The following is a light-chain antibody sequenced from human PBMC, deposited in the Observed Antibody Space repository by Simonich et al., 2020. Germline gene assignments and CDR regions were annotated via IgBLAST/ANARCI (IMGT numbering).Light chain of an antibody. CDR1: SSDVGGYNY. CDR3: SSYTSSWV. Sequence: QSALTQPVSVSGSPGQSITISCTGTSSDVGGYNYVSWYQQHPGKAPKLMIYDVSKRPSGVSNRFSGSKSGNTASLTISGLQAEDEADYYCSSYTSSWVFGGGTKLTVL. V-gene: IGLV2-14*01. CDR2: DVS. J-gene: IGLJ3*02.